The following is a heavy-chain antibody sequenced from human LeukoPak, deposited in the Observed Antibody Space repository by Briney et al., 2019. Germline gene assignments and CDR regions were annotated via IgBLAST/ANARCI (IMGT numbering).Heavy chain of an antibody. V-gene: IGHV3-48*02. CDR2: TSSSSSTI. CDR3: ARGSSLDN. Sequence: GGSLRLSCAASGFTFSSFNMNWVRQAPGKGLEWVSYTSSSSSTIYYRDSVKGRFTISRDNAKNSLYLQMSSLRDEDTAVYYCARGSSLDNWGQGALVTVSS. J-gene: IGHJ4*02. CDR1: GFTFSSFN. D-gene: IGHD3-16*02.